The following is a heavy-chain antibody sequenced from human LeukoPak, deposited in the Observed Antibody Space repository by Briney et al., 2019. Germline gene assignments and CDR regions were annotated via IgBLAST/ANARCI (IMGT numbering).Heavy chain of an antibody. D-gene: IGHD2-8*01. V-gene: IGHV3-53*05. CDR2: IYSGGST. Sequence: GGSLRLSCAASGFTVSSNYMSWVRQAPGKGLEWVSVIYSGGSTYYADSVKGRFTISRDNSKDTLYLQMNSLRAEDTAVYYCARDRGYCTNGVCSDAYYFDYWGQGTLVTVSS. CDR1: GFTVSSNY. J-gene: IGHJ4*02. CDR3: ARDRGYCTNGVCSDAYYFDY.